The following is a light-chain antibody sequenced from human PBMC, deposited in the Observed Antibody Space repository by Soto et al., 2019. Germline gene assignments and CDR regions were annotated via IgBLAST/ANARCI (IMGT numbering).Light chain of an antibody. CDR1: SSDVGGYNH. J-gene: IGLJ1*01. CDR3: CSYAGSYTCF. CDR2: DVS. V-gene: IGLV2-11*01. Sequence: QSVLAQPRSVSGSPGQSVTISCTGTSSDVGGYNHVSWYQQHPGKVPKLIIYDVSKRPSGVPDRFSGSKSGNTASLTISGLQAEDEADYYCCSYAGSYTCFFGIGTKVTVL.